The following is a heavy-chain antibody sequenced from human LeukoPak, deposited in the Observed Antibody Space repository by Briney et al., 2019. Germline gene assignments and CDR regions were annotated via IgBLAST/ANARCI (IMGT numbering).Heavy chain of an antibody. V-gene: IGHV4-4*07. CDR3: VREVTTVTHIYYYIDV. Sequence: PSETLSLTCTVSGGSISSYYWSWIRQPAGKSLEWIGRLDTSGTVNSNSSLKSRVSMSLDTSKNQFSLRLRSVNAADTAVYYCVREVTTVTHIYYYIDVWGKGTTVTVSS. J-gene: IGHJ6*03. CDR1: GGSISSYY. CDR2: LDTSGTV. D-gene: IGHD4-11*01.